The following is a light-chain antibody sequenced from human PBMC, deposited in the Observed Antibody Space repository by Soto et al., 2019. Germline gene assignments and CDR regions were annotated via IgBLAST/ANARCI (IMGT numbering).Light chain of an antibody. J-gene: IGLJ3*02. Sequence: QSVLTQPASVSGSPGQSITISCTGTSSDVGANNYVSWYQQHPGKAPKLMIYEVSNRPSGVYNRYSGSKSANTASLTISGLQAGDEVDYYCSSYTSSSTWLFGGGTKLNVL. CDR2: EVS. CDR3: SSYTSSSTWL. V-gene: IGLV2-14*03. CDR1: SSDVGANNY.